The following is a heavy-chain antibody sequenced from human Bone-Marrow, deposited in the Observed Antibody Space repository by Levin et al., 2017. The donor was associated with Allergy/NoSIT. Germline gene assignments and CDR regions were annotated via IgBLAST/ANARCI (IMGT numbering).Heavy chain of an antibody. CDR3: ARGAFRKAWFDP. D-gene: IGHD3-3*02. J-gene: IGHJ5*02. CDR1: GFPFIDYH. CDR2: VNPYSGNT. Sequence: GASVKVSCKASGFPFIDYHINWVRQASGQGLEWMGWVNPYSGNTGYAQKFQGRVTMTLDNSLATAYMELSSLRSEDTAVYYCARGAFRKAWFDPWGQGTLVTVSS. V-gene: IGHV1-8*01.